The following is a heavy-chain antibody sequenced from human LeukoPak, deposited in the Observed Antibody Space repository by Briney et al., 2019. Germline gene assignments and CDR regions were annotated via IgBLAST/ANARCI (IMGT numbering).Heavy chain of an antibody. J-gene: IGHJ1*01. V-gene: IGHV3-21*01. CDR3: ARDFQTDK. CDR2: ISSSSSSI. CDR1: GXTFSTYS. Sequence: PGGSLRLSCAASGXTFSTYSMNWVRQAPGKGLEWVSPISSSSSSIFYADSVKGRLTISRDNAKNSLYLQMNSLIAEDTAVYYCARDFQTDKWGQGTLVTVSS.